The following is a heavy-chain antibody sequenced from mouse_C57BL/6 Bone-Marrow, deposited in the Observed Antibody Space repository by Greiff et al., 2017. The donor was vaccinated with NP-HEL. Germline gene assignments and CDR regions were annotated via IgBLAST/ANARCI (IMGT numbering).Heavy chain of an antibody. D-gene: IGHD4-1*01. CDR1: GYTFTSYW. Sequence: QVQLQQSGAELVKPGASVKLSCKASGYTFTSYWMHWVTQRPGQGLEWIGMIHPNSGSNNYNEKFKSKATLTVAKYSSTAYMQRSSLTSTDSAVYYCARNWGWCAYWGKGTLVTVS. V-gene: IGHV1-64*01. J-gene: IGHJ3*01. CDR3: ARNWGWCAY. CDR2: IHPNSGSN.